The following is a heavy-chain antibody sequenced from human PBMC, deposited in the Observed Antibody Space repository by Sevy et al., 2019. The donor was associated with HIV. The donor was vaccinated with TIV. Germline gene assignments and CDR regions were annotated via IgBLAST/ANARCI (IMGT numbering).Heavy chain of an antibody. Sequence: GGSLRLSCAASGFTFSSSSMTWVRQAPGKGLEWVATISQGGSEEYYVDSVKGRFTISRDNAKNSLYLQMNSLSAVDTAVYFCARSLSLGYWGQGTLVTVSS. CDR1: GFTFSSSS. CDR3: ARSLSLGY. CDR2: ISQGGSEE. J-gene: IGHJ4*02. D-gene: IGHD6-13*01. V-gene: IGHV3-7*01.